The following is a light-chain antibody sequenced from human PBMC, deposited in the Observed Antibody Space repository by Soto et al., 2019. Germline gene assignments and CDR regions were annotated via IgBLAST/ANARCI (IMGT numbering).Light chain of an antibody. J-gene: IGKJ1*01. V-gene: IGKV3-15*01. CDR2: DAS. Sequence: TLSVSPGERATLSCRASHSLKSNLAWYQHKPGQAPRLLMYDASTRATGIPARFTGSGSGTEFTLTISSLQSEDFAVYYCQQYNSWPWSFGQGTKVDNK. CDR1: HSLKSN. CDR3: QQYNSWPWS.